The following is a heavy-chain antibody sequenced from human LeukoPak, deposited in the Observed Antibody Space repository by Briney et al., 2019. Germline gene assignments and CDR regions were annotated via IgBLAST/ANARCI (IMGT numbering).Heavy chain of an antibody. CDR1: GFTFSSYS. Sequence: GGSQRLSCAASGFTFSSYSMNWVRQAPGKGLEWVSSISSSSSYIYYADSVKGRFTISRDNAKNSLYLQMNSLRAEDTAVYYCARAPAYYYDSSGLNWGQGTLVTVSS. CDR3: ARAPAYYYDSSGLN. CDR2: ISSSSSYI. V-gene: IGHV3-21*01. D-gene: IGHD3-22*01. J-gene: IGHJ4*02.